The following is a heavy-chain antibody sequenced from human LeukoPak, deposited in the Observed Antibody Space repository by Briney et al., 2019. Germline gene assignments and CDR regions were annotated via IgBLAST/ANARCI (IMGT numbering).Heavy chain of an antibody. D-gene: IGHD5-12*01. J-gene: IGHJ4*02. CDR2: IRSKAYGGTT. CDR1: GFTFGDYA. CDR3: TREDSGYDYSFDY. Sequence: GGSLRLSCTASGFTFGDYAMSRFRQAPGKGLEWVGFIRSKAYGGTTEYAASVKGRFTISRDDSKSIAYLQMNSLKTEDTAVYYCTREDSGYDYSFDYWGQGTLVTVSS. V-gene: IGHV3-49*03.